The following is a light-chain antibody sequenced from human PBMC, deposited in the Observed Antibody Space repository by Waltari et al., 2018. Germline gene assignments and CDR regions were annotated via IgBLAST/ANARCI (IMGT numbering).Light chain of an antibody. J-gene: IGLJ2*01. CDR3: CSYAGGYVV. CDR1: SRDVGGYNY. V-gene: IGLV2-11*01. Sequence: QSALTQPRSVSGSPGQSVSISCTGTSRDVGGYNYVSWYRQHPGKAPTMMIFDVNKRPAGVPDRFSGSKSGNTASLTISGLQVEDEADYYCCSYAGGYVVFGGGTRLAVL. CDR2: DVN.